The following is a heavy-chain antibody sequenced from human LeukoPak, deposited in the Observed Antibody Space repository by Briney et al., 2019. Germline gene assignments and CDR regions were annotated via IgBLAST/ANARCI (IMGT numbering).Heavy chain of an antibody. CDR3: ARGKYSSGLDY. CDR2: MNPSNGDT. CDR1: AYTFIGYY. D-gene: IGHD6-19*01. J-gene: IGHJ4*02. V-gene: IGHV1-2*02. Sequence: ASVKVSCKASAYTFIGYYVHWVRQAPGQGLEWMGWMNPSNGDTNYVQKFQGRVTMTRDTSISTAYMELSRLRSDDTAVYYCARGKYSSGLDYWGQGTLVTVSS.